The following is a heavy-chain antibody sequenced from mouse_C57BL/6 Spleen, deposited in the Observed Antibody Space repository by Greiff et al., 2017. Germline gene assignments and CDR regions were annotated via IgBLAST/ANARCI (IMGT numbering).Heavy chain of an antibody. J-gene: IGHJ2*01. CDR3: ARWGYEYVDY. CDR2: IYPGDGDT. D-gene: IGHD2-2*01. CDR1: GYAFSSSW. V-gene: IGHV1-82*01. Sequence: QVQLKQSGPELVKPGASVKISCKASGYAFSSSWMNWVKQRPGKGLEWIGRIYPGDGDTNYNGKFKGKATLTADKSSSTAYMQLSSLTSEDSAVYFCARWGYEYVDYWGQGTTLTVSS.